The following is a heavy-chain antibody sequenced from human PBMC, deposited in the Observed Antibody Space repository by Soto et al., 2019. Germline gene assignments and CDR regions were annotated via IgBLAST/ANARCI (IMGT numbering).Heavy chain of an antibody. D-gene: IGHD4-17*01. CDR1: GYTFSNYG. Sequence: ASVKVSCKASGYTFSNYGISWVRQAPGQGLEWMGWISGFNGNTNYAQKFQGRVTITRDTSASTAYMELSSLRSEDTAVYYCARDRYGDYYYYMDVWGKGTTVTV. V-gene: IGHV1-18*01. J-gene: IGHJ6*03. CDR3: ARDRYGDYYYYMDV. CDR2: ISGFNGNT.